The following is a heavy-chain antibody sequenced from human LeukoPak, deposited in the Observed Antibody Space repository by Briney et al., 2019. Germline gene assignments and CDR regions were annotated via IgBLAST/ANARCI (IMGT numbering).Heavy chain of an antibody. D-gene: IGHD6-6*01. Sequence: SEPLSLTCAAYGGSFSVYYWSWFRQPPGKGLEGIGEIKHSGSTNYNPSLKSRVTISVDTSKNQFSLKLSSVTAADTAVYYCARGYSSSSYYYYYMDVWGKGTTVTVSS. V-gene: IGHV4-34*01. CDR3: ARGYSSSSYYYYYMDV. J-gene: IGHJ6*03. CDR1: GGSFSVYY. CDR2: IKHSGST.